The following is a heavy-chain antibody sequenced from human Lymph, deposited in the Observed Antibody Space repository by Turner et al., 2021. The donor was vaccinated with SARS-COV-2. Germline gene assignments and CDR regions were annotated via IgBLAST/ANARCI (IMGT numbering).Heavy chain of an antibody. CDR2: ISYDGFNK. V-gene: IGHV3-30*04. D-gene: IGHD1-26*01. CDR1: GFTFSTYA. Sequence: QVQLVESGGGVAQPGSSLRLSCAASGFTFSTYAIHWVRQAPGKGLEWVAVISYDGFNKYYSDSVKGQFTISRDNSKNTLYLQMSSLRAEDTAVYYCARGSGSYLSAFDIWGQGTMVTVSS. J-gene: IGHJ3*02. CDR3: ARGSGSYLSAFDI.